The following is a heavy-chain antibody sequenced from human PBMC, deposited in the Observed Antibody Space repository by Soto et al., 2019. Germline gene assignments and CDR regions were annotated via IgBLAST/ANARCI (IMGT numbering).Heavy chain of an antibody. CDR3: ARGPLSYYDFWSGYSNWFDP. V-gene: IGHV1-18*01. Sequence: ASVKVSCKASGYTFTIYGISWVRQAPGQGLEWMGWISAYNGNTNYAQKLQGRVTMTTDTSTSTAYMELRSLRSDDTAVYYCARGPLSYYDFWSGYSNWFDPWGQGTLVTVSS. CDR2: ISAYNGNT. D-gene: IGHD3-3*01. CDR1: GYTFTIYG. J-gene: IGHJ5*02.